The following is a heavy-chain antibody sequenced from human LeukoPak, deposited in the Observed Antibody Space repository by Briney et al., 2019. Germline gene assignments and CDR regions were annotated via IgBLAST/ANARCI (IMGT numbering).Heavy chain of an antibody. D-gene: IGHD5/OR15-5a*01. CDR2: ISSSSTYI. CDR3: ARINYRVYVLVGEFDY. V-gene: IGHV3-21*01. CDR1: GFTYSSYS. Sequence: GGSLRLSCAASGFTYSSYSMNWVRQAPGKGLEWVSSISSSSTYIYYADSVKGRFTISRDNAKNSLYLQMNSLRAEDTAVYYCARINYRVYVLVGEFDYWGQGTLVTVSS. J-gene: IGHJ4*02.